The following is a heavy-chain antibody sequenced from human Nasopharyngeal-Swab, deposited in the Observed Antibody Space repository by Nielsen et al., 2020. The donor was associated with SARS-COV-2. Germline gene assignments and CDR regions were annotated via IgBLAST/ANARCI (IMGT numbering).Heavy chain of an antibody. Sequence: WIRQLPGKGLEWIGYIYYSGSTNYNPSLKSRVTISVDTSKNQFSLKLSSVTAADTAVYYCARAGSFDADDDYWGQGTLVTVSS. CDR2: IYYSGST. CDR3: ARAGSFDADDDY. V-gene: IGHV4-59*01. D-gene: IGHD3-16*01. J-gene: IGHJ4*02.